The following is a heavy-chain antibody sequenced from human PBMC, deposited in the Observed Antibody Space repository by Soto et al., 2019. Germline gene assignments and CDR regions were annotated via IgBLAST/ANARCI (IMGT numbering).Heavy chain of an antibody. CDR1: GYTFSSIG. D-gene: IGHD2-2*01. CDR3: ARYCSSTSCYSDYYGMDV. Sequence: GASVKVSCKTSGYTFSSIGISWVRQAPGQGLEWMGWISPHKDDTYYAQRLQGRVTMTTDTSTSTAYMELSSLRSEDTAVYYCARYCSSTSCYSDYYGMDVWGQGTTVTVSS. CDR2: ISPHKDDT. J-gene: IGHJ6*02. V-gene: IGHV1-18*01.